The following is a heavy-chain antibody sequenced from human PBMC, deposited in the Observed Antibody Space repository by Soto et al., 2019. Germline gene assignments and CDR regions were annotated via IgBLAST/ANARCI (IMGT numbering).Heavy chain of an antibody. CDR3: ARDQALNDSPFGVVIEFDY. V-gene: IGHV1-24*01. J-gene: IGHJ4*02. D-gene: IGHD3-3*01. CDR1: GYTLTELS. Sequence: GASVKVSCKVSGYTLTELSMHWVRQAPGKGLDWMGVFDPEDGETIYAQKFQGRVTMTEDTSTDTAYMELSSLRSDDTAVYYCARDQALNDSPFGVVIEFDYWGQGTLVTVSS. CDR2: FDPEDGET.